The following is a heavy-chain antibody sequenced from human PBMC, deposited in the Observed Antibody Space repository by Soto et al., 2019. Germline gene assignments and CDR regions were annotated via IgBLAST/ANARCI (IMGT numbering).Heavy chain of an antibody. CDR1: GFSLRSYA. CDR2: ISGTAESI. D-gene: IGHD3-10*01. J-gene: IGHJ3*01. CDR3: AKLPIIRGNALNL. V-gene: IGHV3-23*01. Sequence: GGSLRLSCAASGFSLRSYAVTWVRQVPGKGLEWVSVISGTAESIYYVDSVKGRFTISRDNSRNTVYLKMNFLRAEDTALYYCAKLPIIRGNALNLWGQGTMVTVSS.